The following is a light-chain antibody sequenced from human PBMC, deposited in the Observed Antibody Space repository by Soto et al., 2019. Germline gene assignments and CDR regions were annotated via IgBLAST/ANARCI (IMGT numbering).Light chain of an antibody. CDR1: QSISSW. J-gene: IGKJ3*01. CDR3: QQYNSYPLT. CDR2: DAS. Sequence: DIQMTQSPSTLSASVGDRVTITCRASQSISSWLAWYQQKPGKAPKLLIYDASSLESGVPSRFSGSGFGTEFTLTIISLQPDDFATYYCQQYNSYPLTFGPGTKVDIK. V-gene: IGKV1-5*01.